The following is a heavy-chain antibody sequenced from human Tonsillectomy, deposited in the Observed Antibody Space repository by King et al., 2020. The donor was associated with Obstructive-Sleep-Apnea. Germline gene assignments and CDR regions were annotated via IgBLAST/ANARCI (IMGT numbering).Heavy chain of an antibody. CDR2: INPSGGST. J-gene: IGHJ6*02. CDR3: AREKQWLVPGTYYYYGMDV. D-gene: IGHD6-19*01. V-gene: IGHV1-46*01. Sequence: QLVQSGAEVKKPGASVKVSCKASGYTFTSYYMHWVRQAPGQGLEWMGIINPSGGSTSYAQKFQGRVTMTRDTSTSTVYMELSSLRSEDTAVYYCAREKQWLVPGTYYYYGMDVWGQGTTVTVSS. CDR1: GYTFTSYY.